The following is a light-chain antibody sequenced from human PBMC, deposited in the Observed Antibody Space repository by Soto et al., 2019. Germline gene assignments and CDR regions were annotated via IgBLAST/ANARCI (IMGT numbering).Light chain of an antibody. Sequence: EIVLTQSPGTLSLSPGERATLSCRASQSVSNNYLAWYQQTSGQAPRLLIYGALSRANGIPARFGGSASGTDFTLIISRLEPEDVAVYYCQQYGSLAKTFGQGTKVESK. CDR1: QSVSNNY. CDR2: GAL. J-gene: IGKJ1*01. CDR3: QQYGSLAKT. V-gene: IGKV3-20*01.